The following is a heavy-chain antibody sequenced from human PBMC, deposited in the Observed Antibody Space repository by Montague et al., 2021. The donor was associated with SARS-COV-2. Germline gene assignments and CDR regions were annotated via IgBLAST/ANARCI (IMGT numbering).Heavy chain of an antibody. CDR3: ASHPVWQQLIT. CDR1: GASISNAFW. CDR2: IHHSGGS. J-gene: IGHJ4*02. V-gene: IGHV4-4*02. D-gene: IGHD6-13*01. Sequence: SETLSLTCAVSGASISNAFWWSWVRQPPGKGLAWIAEIHHSGGSNYNPSLASRVTISLDYSKNQLSLMLSSVTAADTAMYYCASHPVWQQLITRGQGTLVSVSS.